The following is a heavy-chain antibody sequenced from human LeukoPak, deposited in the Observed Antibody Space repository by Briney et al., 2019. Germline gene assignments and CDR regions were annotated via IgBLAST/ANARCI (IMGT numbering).Heavy chain of an antibody. Sequence: GSLRLSCAASGFTVSSNYMSWVRQAPGKGLEWVSCVSSTSSFIYYADSVKGRFTISRDNAKNSLYLQMNSLRAEDTAVYYCARDYFSRAALLGYFDLWGRGTLVTVSS. CDR1: GFTVSSNY. CDR3: ARDYFSRAALLGYFDL. V-gene: IGHV3-21*01. D-gene: IGHD2-15*01. J-gene: IGHJ2*01. CDR2: VSSTSSFI.